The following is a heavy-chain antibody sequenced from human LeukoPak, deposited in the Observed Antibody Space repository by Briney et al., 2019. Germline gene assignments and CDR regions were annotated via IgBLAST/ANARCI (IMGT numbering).Heavy chain of an antibody. CDR2: IGGSGDTA. D-gene: IGHD1-7*01. V-gene: IGHV3-23*01. Sequence: PGGSLRLSCAASGFTFSSYAMNWVRQAPGKGLEWVSTIGGSGDTAYYADSVKGRFTISRDNSKSTLFLQLNSLRAEDTAIYYCVKPFYNGNYFYYFDYWGQGTLVTVSS. CDR3: VKPFYNGNYFYYFDY. CDR1: GFTFSSYA. J-gene: IGHJ4*02.